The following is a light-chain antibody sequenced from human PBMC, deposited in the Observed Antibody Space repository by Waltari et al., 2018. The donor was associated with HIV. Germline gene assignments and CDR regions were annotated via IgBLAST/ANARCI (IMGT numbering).Light chain of an antibody. Sequence: QAVVTQEPSLTVSPGGTVTLTCGSSTGAVTRVHYPSWFQQKPGQAPRTLIYDTSNKHSWTPARFSGSLLGGKAALTLSGAQPEDEAEYYCLLSYSGARPVVFGGGTKLTVL. CDR2: DTS. V-gene: IGLV7-46*01. J-gene: IGLJ2*01. CDR1: TGAVTRVHY. CDR3: LLSYSGARPVV.